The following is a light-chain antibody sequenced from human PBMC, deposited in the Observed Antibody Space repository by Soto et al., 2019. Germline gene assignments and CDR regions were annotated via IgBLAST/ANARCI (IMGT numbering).Light chain of an antibody. Sequence: ILMTQSPATLSVAPGERATLSCRASQSVSSDLAWYHQKPGQAPRLLIYGASTRATGIPARFSGSGSGTEFTLTINSLQSEDFAVYYCQQYNTWPRTFGQGPKVELK. V-gene: IGKV3-15*01. CDR3: QQYNTWPRT. CDR2: GAS. J-gene: IGKJ1*01. CDR1: QSVSSD.